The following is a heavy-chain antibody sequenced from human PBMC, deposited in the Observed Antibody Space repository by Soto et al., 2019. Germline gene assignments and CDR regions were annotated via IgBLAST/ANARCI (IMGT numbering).Heavy chain of an antibody. V-gene: IGHV3-30-3*01. CDR2: ISHDGINK. D-gene: IGHD2-2*01. Sequence: GSLRLSCAASGFTFSSYAMNWVRQAPGKGLEWVALISHDGINKYYADSVRGRFTISRDSSTNTLYLQMNSLRAADTAVYYCGRCTSTSCHLGSDYWGQGTLVTVSS. CDR1: GFTFSSYA. CDR3: GRCTSTSCHLGSDY. J-gene: IGHJ4*02.